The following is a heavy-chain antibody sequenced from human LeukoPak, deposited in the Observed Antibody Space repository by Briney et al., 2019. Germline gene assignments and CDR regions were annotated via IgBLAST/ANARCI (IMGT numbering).Heavy chain of an antibody. J-gene: IGHJ4*02. D-gene: IGHD2-2*02. V-gene: IGHV4-59*02. Sequence: SETLSLTCTVSGGSVTTYYWSWIRQPPGKGLEWIGYIYDSGSTNYNPSLKSRVTISEDTSKRQFSLKLRSVTAADTAVYYCARVVGRYCSSTSCYIDYWGQGTLVTASS. CDR1: GGSVTTYY. CDR2: IYDSGST. CDR3: ARVVGRYCSSTSCYIDY.